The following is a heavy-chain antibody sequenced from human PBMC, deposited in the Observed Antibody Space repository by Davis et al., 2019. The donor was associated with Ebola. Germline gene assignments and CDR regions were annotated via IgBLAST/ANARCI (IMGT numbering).Heavy chain of an antibody. CDR3: AHSPAAAGTFDL. D-gene: IGHD6-13*01. CDR2: IYWDDGK. Sequence: SGPTLVKPTQTLMLTCTFSGFSLSTTGVGVGWIRQPPGKALEWLALIYWDDGKRYSPSLKTRLTITKDTSKNQVVLTMTNMDPVDTATYYCAHSPAAAGTFDLWGQGTLVTVSS. CDR1: GFSLSTTGVG. V-gene: IGHV2-5*02. J-gene: IGHJ5*02.